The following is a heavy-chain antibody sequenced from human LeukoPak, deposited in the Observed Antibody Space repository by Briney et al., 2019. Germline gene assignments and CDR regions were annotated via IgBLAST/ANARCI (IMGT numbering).Heavy chain of an antibody. D-gene: IGHD6-13*01. CDR2: INHSGST. Sequence: SETLSLTCAVYGGSFSGYYWSWIRQPPGKGLEWIGEINHSGSTNYNPSLKSRVTISVDTSKNQFSLKLSSVTAADTAVYYCARGMASRAAGTWVKKRFVSPNWFDPWGQGTLVTVSS. CDR3: ARGMASRAAGTWVKKRFVSPNWFDP. V-gene: IGHV4-34*01. CDR1: GGSFSGYY. J-gene: IGHJ5*02.